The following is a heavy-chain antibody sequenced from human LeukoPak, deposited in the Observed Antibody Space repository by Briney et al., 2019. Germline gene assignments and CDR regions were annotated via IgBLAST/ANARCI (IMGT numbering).Heavy chain of an antibody. J-gene: IGHJ4*02. CDR3: ARVRGDY. CDR2: ISSSGSTM. CDR1: AFTFSSYE. D-gene: IGHD3-16*01. V-gene: IGHV3-48*03. Sequence: PGGSLRLSCAASAFTFSSYEINWVRQAPGRGLEWVSYISSSGSTMYYADSVRGRFTISRDNAKNSLYLQMNSLRAEDTAVYYCARVRGDYWGQGTLVTVSS.